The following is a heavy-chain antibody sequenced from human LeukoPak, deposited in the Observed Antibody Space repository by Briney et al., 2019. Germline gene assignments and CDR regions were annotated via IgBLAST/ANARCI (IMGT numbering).Heavy chain of an antibody. D-gene: IGHD2-2*01. CDR1: GYSISSGYY. CDR3: AGSAAMTNFDY. V-gene: IGHV4-38-2*01. J-gene: IGHJ4*02. Sequence: PSETLSLTCAVSGYSISSGYYWGWIRQPPGKGLEWIGSIYHSGSTYYNPSLKSRVTISVDTSKNQFSLKLSSVTAADTAVYHCAGSAAMTNFDYWGQGTLVTVSS. CDR2: IYHSGST.